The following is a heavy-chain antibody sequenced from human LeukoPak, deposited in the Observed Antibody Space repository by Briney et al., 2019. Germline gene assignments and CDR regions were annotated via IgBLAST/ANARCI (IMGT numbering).Heavy chain of an antibody. CDR1: GGSISGYY. D-gene: IGHD4/OR15-4a*01. CDR2: IYPSGST. CDR3: ARGSPGVAALTFDY. J-gene: IGHJ4*02. V-gene: IGHV4-4*07. Sequence: SETLSLTCTVSGGSISGYYWSSIRQPAGKGLEWIGRIYPSGSTNYNPSLKSRVTMSVDTSKNQFSLRLSSVTAADTAVYSCARGSPGVAALTFDYWGQGTLVTVSS.